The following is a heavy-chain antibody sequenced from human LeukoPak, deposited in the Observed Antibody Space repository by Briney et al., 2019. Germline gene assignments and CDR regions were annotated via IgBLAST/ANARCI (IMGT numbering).Heavy chain of an antibody. CDR1: GFTFKDYG. CDR2: INLNGGGT. CDR3: AKHMRATNTYSFFGLDV. J-gene: IGHJ6*02. D-gene: IGHD1-26*01. Sequence: GGSLRLSCAATGFTFKDYGMHWVRQPPGKGLEWVSSINLNGGGTDYADSVKGRFTISRDNAKNSLYLQLSSPRPEDTALYYCAKHMRATNTYSFFGLDVWGQGTTVTVSS. V-gene: IGHV3-9*01.